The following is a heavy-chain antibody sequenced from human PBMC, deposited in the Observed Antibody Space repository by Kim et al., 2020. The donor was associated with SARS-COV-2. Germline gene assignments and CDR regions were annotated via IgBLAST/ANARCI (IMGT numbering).Heavy chain of an antibody. CDR3: ARVSGIVVVPAAPAQDAFDI. V-gene: IGHV4-4*02. Sequence: SETLSLTCAVSGGSISSSNWWSWVRQPPGKGLEWIGEIYHSGSTNYNPSLKSRVTISVDKSKNQFSLKLSSVTAADTAVYYCARVSGIVVVPAAPAQDAFDIWGQGTMVTVSS. J-gene: IGHJ3*02. CDR2: IYHSGST. D-gene: IGHD2-2*01. CDR1: GGSISSSNW.